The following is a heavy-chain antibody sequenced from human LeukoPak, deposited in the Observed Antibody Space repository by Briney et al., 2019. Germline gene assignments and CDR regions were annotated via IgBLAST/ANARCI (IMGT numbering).Heavy chain of an antibody. CDR1: GYSISSGFY. J-gene: IGHJ3*02. V-gene: IGHV3-11*04. Sequence: LSLTCTVSGYSISSGFYWGWIRQAPGKGLEWVSYIRSSSSTIYYADSVKGRFTISRDNAKNSLYLQMNSLRAEDTAVYYCARAKRNGFDIWGQGTMVTVSS. CDR2: IRSSSSTI. CDR3: ARAKRNGFDI.